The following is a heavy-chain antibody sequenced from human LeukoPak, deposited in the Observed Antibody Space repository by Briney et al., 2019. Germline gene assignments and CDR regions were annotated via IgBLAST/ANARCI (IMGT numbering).Heavy chain of an antibody. Sequence: PGRSLRLSCAASGFTFSSYGMHWVHQAPGKGLEWVAVISYDGSNKYYADSVKGRFTISRDNSKNTLYLQMNSLRAEDTAVYYCAKVSPQGAAAGWYDYWGQGTLVTVSS. J-gene: IGHJ4*02. D-gene: IGHD6-19*01. CDR1: GFTFSSYG. V-gene: IGHV3-30*18. CDR2: ISYDGSNK. CDR3: AKVSPQGAAAGWYDY.